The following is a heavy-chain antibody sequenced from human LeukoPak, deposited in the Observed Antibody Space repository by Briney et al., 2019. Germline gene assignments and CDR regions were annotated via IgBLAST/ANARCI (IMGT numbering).Heavy chain of an antibody. CDR2: MSPNSGNT. V-gene: IGHV1-8*01. Sequence: ASVKVSCKASGYTFTSYDINWVRQATGQGLEWMGWMSPNSGNTGYAQKFQGRVTMTRNTSISTAYMELSSLRPEDTAVYYCARMGYYGSGSRYYYYYYMDVWGKGTTVTISS. J-gene: IGHJ6*03. CDR3: ARMGYYGSGSRYYYYYYMDV. D-gene: IGHD3-10*01. CDR1: GYTFTSYD.